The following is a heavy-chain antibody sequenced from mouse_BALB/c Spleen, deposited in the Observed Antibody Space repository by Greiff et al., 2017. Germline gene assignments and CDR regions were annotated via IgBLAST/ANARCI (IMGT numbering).Heavy chain of an antibody. Sequence: DVMLVESGGGLVKPGGSLKLSCAASGFTFSSYAMSWVRQTPEKRLEWVASISSGGSTYYPDSVKGRFTISRDNARNILYLQMSSLRSEDTAMYYCARGVGNDYDPAWFAYWGQGTLVTVSA. D-gene: IGHD2-4*01. CDR2: ISSGGST. J-gene: IGHJ3*01. V-gene: IGHV5-6-5*01. CDR1: GFTFSSYA. CDR3: ARGVGNDYDPAWFAY.